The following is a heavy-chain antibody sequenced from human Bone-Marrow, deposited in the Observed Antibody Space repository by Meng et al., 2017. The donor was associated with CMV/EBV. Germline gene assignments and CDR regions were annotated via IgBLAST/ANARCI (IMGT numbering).Heavy chain of an antibody. Sequence: ASVKASCKASGYTFTGYYMHWVRQAPGQGLEWMGWINPNSGGTNYAQKFQGRVTMTRDTSISTAYMELSRLRSDDTAVYYCASLPLGANQASDYWGQGTLVTVSS. J-gene: IGHJ4*02. CDR2: INPNSGGT. V-gene: IGHV1-2*02. CDR1: GYTFTGYY. D-gene: IGHD1-26*01. CDR3: ASLPLGANQASDY.